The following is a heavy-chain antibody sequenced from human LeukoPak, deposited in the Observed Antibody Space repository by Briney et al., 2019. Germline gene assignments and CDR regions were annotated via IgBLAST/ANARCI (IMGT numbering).Heavy chain of an antibody. CDR1: GFTFISYG. CDR3: ARAGELLPKSMDV. D-gene: IGHD1-1*01. J-gene: IGHJ6*02. CDR2: ISYDGSNK. V-gene: IGHV3-30*03. Sequence: PGRSLLLSCAASGFTFISYGMHGGRQAPGKGLEGVAVISYDGSNKYYADSVKGRFTISRDNSKNTLCLQMNSLRAEDTAVYYCARAGELLPKSMDVWGQGTTVTVSS.